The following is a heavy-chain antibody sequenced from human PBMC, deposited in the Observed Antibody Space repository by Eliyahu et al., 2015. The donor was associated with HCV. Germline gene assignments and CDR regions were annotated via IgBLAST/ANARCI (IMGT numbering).Heavy chain of an antibody. D-gene: IGHD3-10*02. V-gene: IGHV3-23*01. CDR1: GFTFSNYA. J-gene: IGHJ6*02. Sequence: EVQLLESGGGLVQPGGSLRLSCAASGFTFSNYAMSWVRQAPGKGLEWVSSISTSGGRTYYTDSVKGRFTISRDNSKNTLYLQMNSLRAEDTAVYYCAKDIFGTGDRDQYFYGMDVWGQGTTVTVSS. CDR3: AKDIFGTGDRDQYFYGMDV. CDR2: ISTSGGRT.